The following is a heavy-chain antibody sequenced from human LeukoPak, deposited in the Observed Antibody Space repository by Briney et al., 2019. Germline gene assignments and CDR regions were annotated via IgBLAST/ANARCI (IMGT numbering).Heavy chain of an antibody. CDR1: GFTFSSYS. CDR2: ISSSSNNI. D-gene: IGHD3-10*01. CDR3: ARVGWFGGFYFDY. Sequence: GGSLRLSCAASGFTFSSYSMNWVRQAPGKGLDWVSCISSSSNNIYYADSVKGRFTISRDNAKNYLYLQMNSLRAEDTAVYYCARVGWFGGFYFDYWGQGILVTVSS. V-gene: IGHV3-21*01. J-gene: IGHJ4*02.